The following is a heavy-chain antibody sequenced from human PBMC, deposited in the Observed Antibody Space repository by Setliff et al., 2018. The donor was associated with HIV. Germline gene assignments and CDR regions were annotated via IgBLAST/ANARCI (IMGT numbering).Heavy chain of an antibody. D-gene: IGHD3-10*01. V-gene: IGHV7-4-1*02. CDR1: GYNFENYA. J-gene: IGHJ5*02. Sequence: GASVKVSCKTSGYNFENYAINWVRQAPGQGLEWMGWINANSGSPTYAQAFTGRFFFSVDTAVATAYLQINNLKTEDTAMYYCARTDNKYYYGSGILVWWFDPWGQGTLVTVSS. CDR2: INANSGSP. CDR3: ARTDNKYYYGSGILVWWFDP.